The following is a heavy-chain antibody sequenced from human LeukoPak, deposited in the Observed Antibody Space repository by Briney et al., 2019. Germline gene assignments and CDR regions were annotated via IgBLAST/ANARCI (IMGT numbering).Heavy chain of an antibody. CDR2: VWYDGSNK. Sequence: GGSLRLSCAASGFTFSSYGMHWVRQAPGKGLEWVAVVWYDGSNKYYADSVKGRFTISRDNSKNTLYLQMNSLRAEDTAVYYCARDCTNGVCYGTDFDYLGQGTLVTVSS. V-gene: IGHV3-33*01. D-gene: IGHD2-8*01. J-gene: IGHJ4*02. CDR3: ARDCTNGVCYGTDFDY. CDR1: GFTFSSYG.